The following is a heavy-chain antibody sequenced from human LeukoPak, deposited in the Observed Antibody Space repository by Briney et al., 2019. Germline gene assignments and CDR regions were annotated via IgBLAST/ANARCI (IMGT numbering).Heavy chain of an antibody. V-gene: IGHV3-30-3*01. Sequence: GGSLRLSCAASQFIFNNYAMSWVRQAPGKGLEWVASISYDGVDKYYADSVKGRFTISRDNAKNSLYLQMNSLRAEDTAVYYCARDGLPTTTMIVVYYMDVWGKGTTVTVSS. CDR2: ISYDGVDK. D-gene: IGHD3-22*01. J-gene: IGHJ6*03. CDR1: QFIFNNYA. CDR3: ARDGLPTTTMIVVYYMDV.